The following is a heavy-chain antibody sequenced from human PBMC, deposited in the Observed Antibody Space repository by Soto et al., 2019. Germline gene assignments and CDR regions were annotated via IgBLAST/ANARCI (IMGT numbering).Heavy chain of an antibody. J-gene: IGHJ5*01. CDR3: ARDFPGYGLDS. Sequence: PSETLSLTCTVSGGSISSGDYYWSWIRQPPGKGLEWIGYIYYSGSTYYNPSLKSRVTISVDTSKNQFSLKLSSVTAADTAVYYCARDFPGYGLDSWGQGTLVTVSS. CDR2: IYYSGST. D-gene: IGHD5-18*01. CDR1: GGSISSGDYY. V-gene: IGHV4-30-4*01.